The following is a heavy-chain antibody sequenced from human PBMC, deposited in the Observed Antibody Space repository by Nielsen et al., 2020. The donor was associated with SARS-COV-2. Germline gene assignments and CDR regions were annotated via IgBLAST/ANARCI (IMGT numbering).Heavy chain of an antibody. D-gene: IGHD1-26*01. CDR2: INPNSGGT. CDR1: GYTFTGYY. V-gene: IGHV1-2*06. CDR3: ARDLSSSGSYWRYFDY. J-gene: IGHJ4*02. Sequence: ASVKVSCKASGYTFTGYYMHWVRQAPGQGLEWMGRINPNSGGTNYAQKFQGRVTMTRDTSISTAYMELSRLRSDDTAVYYCARDLSSSGSYWRYFDYWGQGTLVTVSS.